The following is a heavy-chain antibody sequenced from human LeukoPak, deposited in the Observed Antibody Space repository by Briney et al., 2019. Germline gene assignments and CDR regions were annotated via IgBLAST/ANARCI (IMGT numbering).Heavy chain of an antibody. D-gene: IGHD3-22*01. CDR2: VSGSGGTT. J-gene: IGHJ4*02. CDR3: AKVGGSTEYYYETSGFDY. V-gene: IGHV3-23*01. Sequence: PGGSLRLSCAASGFTFSSYPMTWVRQAPGKGLEWVSYVSGSGGTTDYADSVKGRFTISRDNSKNMLYLQLNSLRAEDTAVYYCAKVGGSTEYYYETSGFDYWGQGTLVTVSS. CDR1: GFTFSSYP.